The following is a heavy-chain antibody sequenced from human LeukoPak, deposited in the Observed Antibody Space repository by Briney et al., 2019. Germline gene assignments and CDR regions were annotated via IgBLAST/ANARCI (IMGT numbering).Heavy chain of an antibody. D-gene: IGHD6-19*01. CDR2: ISSTSSYI. J-gene: IGHJ4*02. CDR1: GFTFSSYS. V-gene: IGHV3-21*01. Sequence: PGGSLRLSCAASGFTFSSYSMNWVRQAPGKGLEWVASISSTSSYIYYADSVKGRFTISRDNAKNSLFLQMNSLRGEDTAVYYCARRGASSGGLDYWGQGTLVTVSS. CDR3: ARRGASSGGLDY.